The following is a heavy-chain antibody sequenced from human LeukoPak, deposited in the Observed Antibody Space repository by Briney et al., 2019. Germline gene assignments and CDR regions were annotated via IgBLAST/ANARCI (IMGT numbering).Heavy chain of an antibody. Sequence: SDTPSLTCTVSGASLSSSAFHWGWVRQPPGKGLEWIGSINYSGTTSYNPSRKSRVTISIDTATNQFSLKLRSVTAPDTAVYYCARTGSSSWNFDYWGQGTLVTVSS. CDR3: ARTGSSSWNFDY. J-gene: IGHJ4*02. D-gene: IGHD6-6*01. V-gene: IGHV4-39*01. CDR1: GASLSSSAFH. CDR2: INYSGTT.